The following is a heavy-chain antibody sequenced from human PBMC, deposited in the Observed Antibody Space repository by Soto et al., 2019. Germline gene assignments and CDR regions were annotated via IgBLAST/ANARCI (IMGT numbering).Heavy chain of an antibody. V-gene: IGHV4-34*01. Sequence: SETLSLTCAVYGGSFSGYWWSWIRQPPGKGLEWIGEINHSGNTNYNPSLKSRVTISLHTSENQFSLKLFSVTAADTAIYYCARETYCSGGSCYRPFDSWGQGTLVTVSS. D-gene: IGHD2-15*01. CDR3: ARETYCSGGSCYRPFDS. J-gene: IGHJ4*02. CDR2: INHSGNT. CDR1: GGSFSGYW.